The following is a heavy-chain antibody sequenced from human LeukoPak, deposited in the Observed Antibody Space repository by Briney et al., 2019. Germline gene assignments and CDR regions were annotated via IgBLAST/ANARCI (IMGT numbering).Heavy chain of an antibody. D-gene: IGHD3-3*01. Sequence: GGSLRLSCAASGFTFSSYGMHWVRQSPGRGLEWVSFLSFDGSNEFYADSLKGRFTISRDNSKDTLYLQMDSLRAEDTALYYCVRGVPYDSWSGPHYSDYWGQGTLVTVSS. CDR1: GFTFSSYG. CDR2: LSFDGSNE. J-gene: IGHJ4*02. CDR3: VRGVPYDSWSGPHYSDY. V-gene: IGHV3-30*03.